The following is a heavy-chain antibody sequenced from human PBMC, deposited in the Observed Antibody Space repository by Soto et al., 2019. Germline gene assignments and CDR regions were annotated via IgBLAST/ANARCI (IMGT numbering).Heavy chain of an antibody. J-gene: IGHJ3*02. D-gene: IGHD6-6*01. CDR3: ASSLTIAARPGVDAAFDI. V-gene: IGHV5-10-1*01. CDR2: TDPSDSYT. CDR1: GYSFTIYW. Sequence: GESLKISCKGSGYSFTIYWISWARQMPGKGLAWMGRTDPSDSYTHCSPSFQGDVTISADKSISTAYLQWSSLKATGTAMYYCASSLTIAARPGVDAAFDIWGQGTMVAVSS.